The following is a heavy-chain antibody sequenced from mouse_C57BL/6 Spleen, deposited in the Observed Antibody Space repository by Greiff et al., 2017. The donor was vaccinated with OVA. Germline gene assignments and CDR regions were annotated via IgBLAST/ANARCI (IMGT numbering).Heavy chain of an antibody. J-gene: IGHJ4*01. V-gene: IGHV1-9*01. D-gene: IGHD2-4*01. Sequence: VQLQQSGAELMKPGASVTLSCKATGYTFTGYWIEWVKQRPGHGLEWIGEILPGSGSTNYNEQFKGKATFTADTYSNTAYMQLSSLTTEDSAIYDCARGDYDRAYYAMDYWGQGTSVTVSS. CDR1: GYTFTGYW. CDR2: ILPGSGST. CDR3: ARGDYDRAYYAMDY.